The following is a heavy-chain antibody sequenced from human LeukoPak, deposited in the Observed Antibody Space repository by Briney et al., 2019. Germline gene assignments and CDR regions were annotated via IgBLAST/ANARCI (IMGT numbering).Heavy chain of an antibody. J-gene: IGHJ4*02. Sequence: GGSLRLSCAASGFTFSSYAMSWVRQAPGKGLEWVSAISGSGGSTYHADSVKGRFTISRDNAKNSLYLQMNSLRAEDTAVYYCARDQGLLVVAGRFGYWGQGTLVTVSS. CDR1: GFTFSSYA. CDR3: ARDQGLLVVAGRFGY. V-gene: IGHV3-23*01. CDR2: ISGSGGST. D-gene: IGHD6-19*01.